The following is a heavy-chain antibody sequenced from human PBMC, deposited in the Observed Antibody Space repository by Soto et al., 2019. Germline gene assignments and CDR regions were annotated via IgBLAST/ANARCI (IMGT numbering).Heavy chain of an antibody. Sequence: QVQLVQSGAEVKKPGSSVKVSCKASGGTFSSYAISWVRQAPGQGLEWMGWISAYNGNTNYAQKLQGRVTMTTDTSTSTAYMELRSLRSDDTAVYYCARDNSSWHGGDFDYWGQGTLVTVSS. D-gene: IGHD6-13*01. CDR1: GGTFSSYA. CDR2: ISAYNGNT. J-gene: IGHJ4*02. V-gene: IGHV1-18*01. CDR3: ARDNSSWHGGDFDY.